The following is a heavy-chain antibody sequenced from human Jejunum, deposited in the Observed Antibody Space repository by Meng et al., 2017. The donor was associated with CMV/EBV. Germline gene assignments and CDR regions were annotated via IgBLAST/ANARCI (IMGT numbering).Heavy chain of an antibody. V-gene: IGHV3-11*01. CDR3: ARRRDYFDS. Sequence: LSSPASGFALSDSYRRWIRQAPGKGLDWLSYISSIGTTTYYVDSVRGRFTISRDNAKNSLYLQMSSLRGEDTAVYYCARRRDYFDSWGQGTLVTVSS. CDR1: GFALSDSY. CDR2: ISSIGTTT. J-gene: IGHJ4*02.